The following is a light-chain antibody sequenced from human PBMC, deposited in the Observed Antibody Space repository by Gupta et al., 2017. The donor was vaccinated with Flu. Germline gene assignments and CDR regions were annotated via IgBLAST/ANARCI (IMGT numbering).Light chain of an antibody. CDR3: ATWDDSLSGHYV. CDR2: RDN. J-gene: IGLJ1*01. Sequence: QSFLTQPHSASGTPGQKVTISCSGSSSNIGNNYVYWYQRLPGTAPKLLIYRDNLRPSGVPDRFSSSKSGASASLAISGLRSEDEADYFCATWDDSLSGHYVFGTGTAVTAL. CDR1: SSNIGNNY. V-gene: IGLV1-47*01.